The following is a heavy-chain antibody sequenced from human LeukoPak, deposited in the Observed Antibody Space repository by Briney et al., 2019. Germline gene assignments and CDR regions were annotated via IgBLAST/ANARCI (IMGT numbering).Heavy chain of an antibody. J-gene: IGHJ6*03. D-gene: IGHD2-15*01. CDR1: GGTFSSYA. CDR3: ATNRDCSGGSCYPYYYYYMDV. CDR2: IIPIFGTA. Sequence: SVKVSCKGSGGTFSSYAISWVRQAPGQGLEWMGRIIPIFGTANYAQKFQGRVTITTDESTSTAYMELSSLRSEDTAVYYCATNRDCSGGSCYPYYYYYMDVWGKGTTVTVSS. V-gene: IGHV1-69*05.